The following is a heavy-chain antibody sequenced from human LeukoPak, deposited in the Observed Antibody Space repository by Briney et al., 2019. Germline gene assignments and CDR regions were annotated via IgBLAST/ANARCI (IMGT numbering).Heavy chain of an antibody. J-gene: IGHJ5*02. Sequence: ASVKVSCKASGYTFTSYGISWVRQAPGQGLEWMGWISAYNGNTNYAQKLQGRVTMTTDTSTSTAYMELRSLRSDDTAVYYCARVLLWFGENHPTPIDPRGQGTLVTVSS. CDR1: GYTFTSYG. CDR2: ISAYNGNT. CDR3: ARVLLWFGENHPTPIDP. V-gene: IGHV1-18*01. D-gene: IGHD3-10*01.